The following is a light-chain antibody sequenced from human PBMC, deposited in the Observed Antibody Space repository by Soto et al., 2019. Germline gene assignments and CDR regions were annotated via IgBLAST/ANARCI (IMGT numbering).Light chain of an antibody. Sequence: QSALTQPASVSGSPGQSITISCTGTSSDVGGYNYVSWYQQHPGKAPKLIIYDVSYRPSGVSNRFSGSKSGNTASLTISGLQAEDEADYYCSSYTGGSTSYVFGTGTKVTVL. V-gene: IGLV2-14*03. CDR1: SSDVGGYNY. J-gene: IGLJ1*01. CDR2: DVS. CDR3: SSYTGGSTSYV.